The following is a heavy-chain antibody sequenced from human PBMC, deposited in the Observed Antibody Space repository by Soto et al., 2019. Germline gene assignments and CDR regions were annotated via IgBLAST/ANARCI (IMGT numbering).Heavy chain of an antibody. Sequence: GGSLRLSCAASGFTFSSYAMSWVRQAPGKGLEWVSAISGSGGSTYYADSGKGRFTISRDNSKNTLYLQMNSLRAEDTAVYYCAKDRLWSPYYFDYWGQGTLVTVSS. V-gene: IGHV3-23*01. J-gene: IGHJ4*02. CDR3: AKDRLWSPYYFDY. CDR1: GFTFSSYA. CDR2: ISGSGGST. D-gene: IGHD2-21*01.